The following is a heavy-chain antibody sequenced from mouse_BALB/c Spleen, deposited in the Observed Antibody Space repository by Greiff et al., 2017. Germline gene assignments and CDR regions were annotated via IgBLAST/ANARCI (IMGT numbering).Heavy chain of an antibody. CDR1: GFNIKDTY. CDR2: IDPANGNT. D-gene: IGHD1-2*01. Sequence: VQLKQSGAELVKPGASVKLSCTASGFNIKDTYMHWVKQRPEQGLEWIGRIDPANGNTKYDPKFQGKATITADTSSNTAYLQLSSLTSEDTAVYYCARLLRLQAWFAYWGQGTLVTVSA. CDR3: ARLLRLQAWFAY. V-gene: IGHV14-3*02. J-gene: IGHJ3*01.